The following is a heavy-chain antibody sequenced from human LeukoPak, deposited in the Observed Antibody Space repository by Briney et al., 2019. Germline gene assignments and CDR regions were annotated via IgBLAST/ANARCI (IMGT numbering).Heavy chain of an antibody. CDR2: IYTSGST. D-gene: IGHD3-9*01. CDR3: SRDVQYYDILTGYYFASVY. CDR1: GGSISSYY. J-gene: IGHJ4*02. V-gene: IGHV4-4*07. Sequence: SETLSLTCTVSGGSISSYYWSWIRQPAGKGLEWIGRIYTSGSTNYNPSLKSRVTMSVDTSKNQFSLKLSSVTAADTAVYYWSRDVQYYDILTGYYFASVYWGQGTLVTVSS.